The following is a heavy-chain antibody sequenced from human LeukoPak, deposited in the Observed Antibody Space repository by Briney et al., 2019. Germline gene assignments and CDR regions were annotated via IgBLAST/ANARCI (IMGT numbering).Heavy chain of an antibody. CDR3: ARPKEGYGSGSHKYYFDY. Sequence: SETLSLTCTVSGDSINSGSYYWGWIRQPPGKGLEWIGSIYYSGSTDYNPSLKSRVTISVDTSKSQFSLKLSSVTAADTAVYYCARPKEGYGSGSHKYYFDYWGQGTLVTVSS. CDR1: GDSINSGSYY. D-gene: IGHD3-10*01. V-gene: IGHV4-39*01. J-gene: IGHJ4*02. CDR2: IYYSGST.